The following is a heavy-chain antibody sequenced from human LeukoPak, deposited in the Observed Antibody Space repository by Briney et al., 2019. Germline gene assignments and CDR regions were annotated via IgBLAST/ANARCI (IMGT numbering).Heavy chain of an antibody. D-gene: IGHD3-10*01. CDR2: THYRGDI. Sequence: SETLSLTCSVSGASVSSDYWNWIRQSPGRGLEWIGYTHYRGDINYNPSLKSRLTMSVDASSNQVSLRLSSVTAADAAVYYCGRNLGSGSDHWGQGTLVTVSS. CDR3: GRNLGSGSDH. J-gene: IGHJ4*02. CDR1: GASVSSDY. V-gene: IGHV4-59*02.